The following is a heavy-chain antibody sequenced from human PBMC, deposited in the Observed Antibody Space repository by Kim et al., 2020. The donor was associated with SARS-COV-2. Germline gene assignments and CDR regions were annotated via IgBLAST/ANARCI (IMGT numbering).Heavy chain of an antibody. CDR3: AKDLNAYYYDISGYYPGGFHY. CDR2: ISGSGGST. J-gene: IGHJ4*02. V-gene: IGHV3-23*01. CDR1: GFTFSSYA. D-gene: IGHD3-22*01. Sequence: GGSLRLSCAASGFTFSSYAMSWVRQAPGKGLEWVSAISGSGGSTYYADSVKGRFTISRDNSKNTLYLQMNSLRAEDTAVYYCAKDLNAYYYDISGYYPGGFHYWGQRALVTASS.